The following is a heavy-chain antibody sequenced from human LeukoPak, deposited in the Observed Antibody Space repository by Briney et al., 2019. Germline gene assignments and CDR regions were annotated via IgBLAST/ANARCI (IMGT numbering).Heavy chain of an antibody. CDR3: AKARVLDLDY. Sequence: PPGGSLRLSCAASGFTFSSYGMHWVRQAPGKGPEWVAVISYDGSNKYYADSVKGRFTISRDNSKNTLYLQMNSLRAEDTAVYYCAKARVLDLDYWGQGTLVTVSS. D-gene: IGHD2-8*01. J-gene: IGHJ4*02. CDR2: ISYDGSNK. CDR1: GFTFSSYG. V-gene: IGHV3-30*18.